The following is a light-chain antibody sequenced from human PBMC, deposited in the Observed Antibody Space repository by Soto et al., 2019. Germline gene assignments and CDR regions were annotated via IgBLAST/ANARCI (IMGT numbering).Light chain of an antibody. CDR1: QNVDSTY. CDR2: GAS. V-gene: IGKV3D-20*02. J-gene: IGKJ1*01. Sequence: IVLTHSPGTLSFSPWERATISYSASQNVDSTYLAWYQQKPGQAPRIIIFGASGRATGIPDRFSGTGSATDFTLTISSLEPEDFAVYYCQHRSNWPWTFGQGTKVDIK. CDR3: QHRSNWPWT.